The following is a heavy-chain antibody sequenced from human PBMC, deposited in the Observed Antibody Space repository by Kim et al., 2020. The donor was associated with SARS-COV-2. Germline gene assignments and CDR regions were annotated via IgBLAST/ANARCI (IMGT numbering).Heavy chain of an antibody. J-gene: IGHJ6*02. CDR3: AKDGGVGIAVALYYYYGMDV. CDR1: GFTFSSYA. D-gene: IGHD6-19*01. CDR2: ISGSGGST. Sequence: GGSLRLSCAASGFTFSSYAMSWVRQAPGKGLEWVSAISGSGGSTYYADSVKGRFTISRDNSKNTLYLQMNSLRAEDTAVYYCAKDGGVGIAVALYYYYGMDVWGQGTTVTVSS. V-gene: IGHV3-23*01.